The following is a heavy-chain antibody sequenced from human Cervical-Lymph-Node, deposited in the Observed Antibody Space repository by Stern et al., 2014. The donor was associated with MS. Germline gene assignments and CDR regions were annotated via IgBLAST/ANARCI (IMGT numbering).Heavy chain of an antibody. CDR3: ARSYELRSGSYYGPTDY. Sequence: VHLVESGPGLVKPSQTLSLTCTVSSGSISSGGYYWNWIRQHPGEGLEWIGSIYYNGNTFYSPSLKGRVSMSIDTSENQFSLNLNSVTAADTAVYYCARSYELRSGSYYGPTDYWGQGTLVTVSS. J-gene: IGHJ4*02. CDR1: SGSISSGGYY. V-gene: IGHV4-31*03. CDR2: IYYNGNT. D-gene: IGHD3-10*01.